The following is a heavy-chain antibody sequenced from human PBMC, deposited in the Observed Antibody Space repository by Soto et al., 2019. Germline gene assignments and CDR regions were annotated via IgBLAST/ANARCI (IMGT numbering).Heavy chain of an antibody. CDR3: ARSGEAASDFDY. Sequence: PWETLSLTCAVSGGSISSGGYSWSWIRQPPGKGPEWIGYIYHSGSTYYNPSLKSRVTISVDRSKNQFSLKLSSVTAADTAVYYCARSGEAASDFDYWGQGTLVTVSS. V-gene: IGHV4-30-2*01. CDR1: GGSISSGGYS. D-gene: IGHD6-13*01. J-gene: IGHJ4*02. CDR2: IYHSGST.